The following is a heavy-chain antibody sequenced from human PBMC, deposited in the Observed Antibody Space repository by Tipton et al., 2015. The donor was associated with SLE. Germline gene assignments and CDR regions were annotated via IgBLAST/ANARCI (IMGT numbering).Heavy chain of an antibody. CDR3: ARASGGLVDY. D-gene: IGHD3-10*01. CDR2: ISPSGGTI. Sequence: SLRLSCAASGFTFSSYAMSWVRQAPGKGLEWVSYISPSGGTIFSAVSVMGRFTISRDNAKNSLYLQMNSLTADDTAVYYCARASGGLVDYWGQGTLVTVSS. J-gene: IGHJ4*02. V-gene: IGHV3-48*03. CDR1: GFTFSSYA.